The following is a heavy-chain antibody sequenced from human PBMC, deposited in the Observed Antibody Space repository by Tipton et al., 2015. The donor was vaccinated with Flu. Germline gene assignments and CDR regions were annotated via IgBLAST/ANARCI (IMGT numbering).Heavy chain of an antibody. CDR1: GFTFRLYS. CDR2: ISYSGSTI. V-gene: IGHV3-48*01. Sequence: SLRLSCGASGFTFRLYSMNWVRQAPGKGLEWISYISYSGSTIYYADSVKGRFTISRDNAKDSLYLQMNSLRAEDTAVYYCARPLAYDGRGWGYWGQGTPVTVSS. J-gene: IGHJ4*02. D-gene: IGHD3-22*01. CDR3: ARPLAYDGRGWGY.